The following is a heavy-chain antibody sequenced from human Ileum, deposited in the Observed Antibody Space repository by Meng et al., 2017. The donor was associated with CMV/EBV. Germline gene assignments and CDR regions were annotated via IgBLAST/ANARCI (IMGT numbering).Heavy chain of an antibody. D-gene: IGHD2-2*01. V-gene: IGHV1-69*05. J-gene: IGHJ4*02. Sequence: SVKVSCKASGSTLSSYDIHWVRQAPGQGLEWMGGIIPIFGTANYAQKFQGRVTITTDESTSTAYMELSSLRSEDTAVYYCARLGYCSSTSCRVYFDYWGQGTLVTVAS. CDR2: IIPIFGTA. CDR1: GSTLSSYD. CDR3: ARLGYCSSTSCRVYFDY.